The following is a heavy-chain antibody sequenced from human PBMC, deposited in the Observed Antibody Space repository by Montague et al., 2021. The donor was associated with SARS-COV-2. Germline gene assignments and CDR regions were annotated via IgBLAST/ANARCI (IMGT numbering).Heavy chain of an antibody. V-gene: IGHV4-39*01. Sequence: SETLSLTCTVSGGSISSSSYYWGWIRQPPGKGLEWIGSIYYSGSTYYNPSLKSRVTISVDTSKNQFSLKLSSVTAADTAVYYCARLPTSCYYDSKAAPATPDAFDIWGRGTMVTVSS. CDR3: ARLPTSCYYDSKAAPATPDAFDI. J-gene: IGHJ3*02. D-gene: IGHD3-22*01. CDR1: GGSISSSSYY. CDR2: IYYSGST.